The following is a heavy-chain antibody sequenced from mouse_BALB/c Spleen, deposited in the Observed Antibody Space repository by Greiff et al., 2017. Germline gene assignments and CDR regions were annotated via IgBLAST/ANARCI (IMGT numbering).Heavy chain of an antibody. V-gene: IGHV3-8*02. CDR2: ISYSGST. Sequence: EVKLMESGPSLVKPSQTLSLTCSVTGDSITSCYWNWIRKFPGNKLEYMGYISYSGSTYYNPSLKSRISITRDTSKNQYYLQLNSVTTEDTATYYCARSYGNYFAYWGQGTLVTVSA. D-gene: IGHD2-10*02. CDR1: GDSITSCY. J-gene: IGHJ3*01. CDR3: ARSYGNYFAY.